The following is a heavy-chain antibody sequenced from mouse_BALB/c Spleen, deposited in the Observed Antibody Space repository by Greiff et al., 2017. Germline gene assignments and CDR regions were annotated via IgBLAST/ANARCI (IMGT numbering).Heavy chain of an antibody. CDR2: INPSTGYT. V-gene: IGHV1-4*01. D-gene: IGHD2-10*02. Sequence: VQLQQSGPELVRPGASVKMSCKASGYTFTSYWMHWVKQRPGQGLEWIGYINPSTGYTEYNQKFKDKATLTADKSSSTAYMQLSSLTSEDSAVYYCARSYGKNYYAMDYWGQGTSVTVSS. CDR1: GYTFTSYW. J-gene: IGHJ4*01. CDR3: ARSYGKNYYAMDY.